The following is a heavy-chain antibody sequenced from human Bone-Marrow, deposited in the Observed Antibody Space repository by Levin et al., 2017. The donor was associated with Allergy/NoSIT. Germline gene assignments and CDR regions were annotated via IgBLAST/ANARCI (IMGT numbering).Heavy chain of an antibody. Sequence: SQTLSLTCAVYGGSFSGYYWSWIRQPPGKGLEWIGEINHSGSTNYNPSLKSRVTISVDTSKNQFSLKLSSVTAADTAVYYCARGREYSYGYAKLKGYYYYGMDVWGQGTTVTVSS. J-gene: IGHJ6*02. CDR2: INHSGST. CDR3: ARGREYSYGYAKLKGYYYYGMDV. D-gene: IGHD5-18*01. CDR1: GGSFSGYY. V-gene: IGHV4-34*01.